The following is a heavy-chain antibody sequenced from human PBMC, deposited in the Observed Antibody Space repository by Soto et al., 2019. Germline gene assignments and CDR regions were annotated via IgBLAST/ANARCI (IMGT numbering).Heavy chain of an antibody. CDR2: MNPNSGNT. CDR3: ARRRIAVAGRGWGY. V-gene: IGHV1-8*01. Sequence: QVQLVQSGAEVKKPGASVKVSCKASGYTFTSYDINWVRQATGQGLEWMGWMNPNSGNTGYAQKFQGRVTMTRNTSISTAYMELSSLRSEDTAVYYCARRRIAVAGRGWGYWGQGTLVTVSS. D-gene: IGHD6-19*01. CDR1: GYTFTSYD. J-gene: IGHJ4*02.